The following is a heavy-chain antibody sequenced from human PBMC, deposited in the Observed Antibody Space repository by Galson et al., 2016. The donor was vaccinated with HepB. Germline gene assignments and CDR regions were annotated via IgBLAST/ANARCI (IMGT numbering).Heavy chain of an antibody. D-gene: IGHD3-3*01. CDR1: NGSISSSKW. Sequence: ETLSLTCAVSNGSISSSKWWSWVRQPPGEGLEWIGEIYHNGSTNYNPSLKGRVTISLDRSKNHFSLKVSSVTAADTALYFCAIRSRITVFGVIIINYYIMDVWGQGTTVTVSS. J-gene: IGHJ6*02. CDR3: AIRSRITVFGVIIINYYIMDV. CDR2: IYHNGST. V-gene: IGHV4-4*01.